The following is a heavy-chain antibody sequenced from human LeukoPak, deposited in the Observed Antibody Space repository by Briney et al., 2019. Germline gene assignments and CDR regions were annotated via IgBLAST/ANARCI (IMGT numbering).Heavy chain of an antibody. D-gene: IGHD3-22*01. CDR2: IYYSGST. V-gene: IGHV4-39*01. J-gene: IGHJ4*02. Sequence: SETLSLTCTVSGGSISSSSCYWGWIRQPPGKGLEWIGSIYYSGSTYYNPSLKSRVTISVDTSKNQFSLKLSSVTAADTAVYYCARHARIYYYDSSGYYFDYWGQGTLVTVSS. CDR3: ARHARIYYYDSSGYYFDY. CDR1: GGSISSSSCY.